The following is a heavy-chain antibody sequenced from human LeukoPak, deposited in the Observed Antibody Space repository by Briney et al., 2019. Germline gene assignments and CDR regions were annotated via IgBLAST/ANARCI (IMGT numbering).Heavy chain of an antibody. Sequence: SETLSLTCTVSGGSISSSSYYWGWIRQSPGKGLEWIGSIYYSGSTYYKPSLRSRVTISVDTSKSQFSLKLSSVTAADTAVYYCARHWDYYYYYMDVWGKGTTVTVSS. D-gene: IGHD7-27*01. V-gene: IGHV4-39*01. CDR1: GGSISSSSYY. CDR3: ARHWDYYYYYMDV. CDR2: IYYSGST. J-gene: IGHJ6*03.